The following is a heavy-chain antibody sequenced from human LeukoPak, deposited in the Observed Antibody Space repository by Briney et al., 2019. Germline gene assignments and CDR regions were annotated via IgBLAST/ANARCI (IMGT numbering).Heavy chain of an antibody. CDR3: ARGGYNCRHPDYFDF. D-gene: IGHD1-1*01. CDR1: GYSFTTYC. CDR2: IYPGNSDT. J-gene: IGHJ4*02. Sequence: GESLKISCQGSGYSFTTYCIGWVRQMPGKGLEWMGIIYPGNSDTRYSPSFQGQVTISADKSISTAYLQWSSLKASDTAMYYCARGGYNCRHPDYFDFWGQGTLVTVSS. V-gene: IGHV5-51*01.